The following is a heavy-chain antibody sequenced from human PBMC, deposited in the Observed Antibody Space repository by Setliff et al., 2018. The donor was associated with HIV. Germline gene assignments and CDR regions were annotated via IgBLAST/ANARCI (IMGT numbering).Heavy chain of an antibody. D-gene: IGHD2-2*01. V-gene: IGHV1-2*06. J-gene: IGHJ4*02. CDR1: GYSFTGYY. CDR2: INPKSGAT. Sequence: ASVKVSCKASGYSFTGYYVNRVRQAPGQGLEWMGRINPKSGATNLAQKFQGRVTLTRDTSVTTVYMELTSLRSDDTAAYYCARKDGVGYCDSNSCYGIGPIDFWGQGSLVTVSS. CDR3: ARKDGVGYCDSNSCYGIGPIDF.